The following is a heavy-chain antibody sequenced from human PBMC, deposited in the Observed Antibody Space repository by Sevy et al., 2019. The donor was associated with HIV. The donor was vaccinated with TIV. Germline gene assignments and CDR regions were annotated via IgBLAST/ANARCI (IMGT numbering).Heavy chain of an antibody. CDR2: IWHDGSNK. D-gene: IGHD4-4*01. CDR3: ARETDNSARWLDP. V-gene: IGHV3-30*02. CDR1: GFTFNFHG. Sequence: GGSLRLSCAASGFTFNFHGMHWVRQAPGKGLEWVGFIWHDGSNKYMADSVKGRFTISRDNSKNTLFLQMNSLTVEDTAVYYCARETDNSARWLDPWGQGTLVTVSS. J-gene: IGHJ5*02.